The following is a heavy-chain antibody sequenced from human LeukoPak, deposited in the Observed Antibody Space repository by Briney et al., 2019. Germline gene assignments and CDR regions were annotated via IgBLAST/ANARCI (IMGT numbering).Heavy chain of an antibody. CDR3: ARDQGYSGYDSIYYYYMDV. V-gene: IGHV1-69*06. CDR1: GYTFTGYY. J-gene: IGHJ6*03. Sequence: SVKVSCKASGYTFTGYYMHWVRQAPGQGLEWMGGIIPIFGTANYAQKFQGRVTITADKSTSTAYMELSSLRSEDTAVYYCARDQGYSGYDSIYYYYMDVWGKGTTVTVSS. D-gene: IGHD5-12*01. CDR2: IIPIFGTA.